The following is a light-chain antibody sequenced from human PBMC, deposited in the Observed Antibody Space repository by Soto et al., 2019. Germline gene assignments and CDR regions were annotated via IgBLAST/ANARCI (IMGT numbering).Light chain of an antibody. J-gene: IGLJ3*02. CDR3: ALWDDSLNGPV. CDR2: DVN. CDR1: TSDVGSYNY. V-gene: IGLV2-11*01. Sequence: QSALTQPRSVSGSPGQSVTISCTGTTSDVGSYNYVSWYRQHPGKAPKLMIYDVNKRPSGVPDRFSGSKSGNTASLTISGLQAEDEADYYCALWDDSLNGPVFGGGTKLTVL.